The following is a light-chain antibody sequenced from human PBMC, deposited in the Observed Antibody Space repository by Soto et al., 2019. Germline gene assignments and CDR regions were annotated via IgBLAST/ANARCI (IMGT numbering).Light chain of an antibody. V-gene: IGKV3-20*01. CDR1: QSVSSSY. CDR3: QRYGSSTYS. CDR2: GAS. Sequence: IALTQSQGTLSLSPGKRSTLSCSASQSVSSSYLAWHQQKPGQAPRLLIYGASRRDTGIPDRFSGSGSGTEFTLTISRLEPEDFAMYYCQRYGSSTYSFGQGTKVDIK. J-gene: IGKJ2*01.